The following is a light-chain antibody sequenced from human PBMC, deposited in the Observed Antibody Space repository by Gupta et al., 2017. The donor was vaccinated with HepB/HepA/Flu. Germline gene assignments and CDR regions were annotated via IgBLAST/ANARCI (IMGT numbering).Light chain of an antibody. CDR1: ELPNQD. Sequence: ELPQPPSVSVSPGQTARITCSGGELPNQDAYWYQQKPGQAPVMVIYKENEKPSGIPERFSGSSSGTTVTLTISGVQAEDEADYYCQSSDNGGSYRMFGGGTKLTVL. V-gene: IGLV3-25*03. J-gene: IGLJ3*02. CDR2: KEN. CDR3: QSSDNGGSYRM.